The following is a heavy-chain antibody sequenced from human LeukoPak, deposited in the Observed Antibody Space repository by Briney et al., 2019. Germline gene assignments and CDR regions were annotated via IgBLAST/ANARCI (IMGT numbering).Heavy chain of an antibody. CDR1: GFTLSSYA. Sequence: GGSLRLSCVPSGFTLSSYAMHWVRQAPGKGLEGVAFIRYDGRLKNYADSVKGRFTISRDNSKNTLYLQMNSLRGDDTAVYYCANLPLYDSSGPEDCWGQGTLVTVSS. CDR2: IRYDGRLK. J-gene: IGHJ4*02. V-gene: IGHV3-30*02. CDR3: ANLPLYDSSGPEDC. D-gene: IGHD3-22*01.